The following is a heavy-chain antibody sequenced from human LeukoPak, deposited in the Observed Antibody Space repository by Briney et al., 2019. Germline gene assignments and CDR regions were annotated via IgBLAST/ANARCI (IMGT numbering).Heavy chain of an antibody. J-gene: IGHJ6*03. D-gene: IGHD6-19*01. CDR3: AREPAVAGTSYYYYYYMDV. CDR1: GGSISSYY. CDR2: IYTSGST. Sequence: PSETLSLTCTVSGGSISSYYWSWIRQPDGKGLELIGSIYTSGSTNYNPSLKSRVTISVDKSKNQFSLKLSSVTAADTAVYYCAREPAVAGTSYYYYYYMDVWGKGTTVTVSS. V-gene: IGHV4-4*07.